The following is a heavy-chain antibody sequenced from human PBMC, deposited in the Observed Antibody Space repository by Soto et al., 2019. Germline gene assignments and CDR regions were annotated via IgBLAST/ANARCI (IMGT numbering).Heavy chain of an antibody. J-gene: IGHJ6*02. CDR2: IYYSGST. CDR3: AREGITMVRGVIIADYYYYGMDV. D-gene: IGHD3-10*01. V-gene: IGHV4-39*02. CDR1: GGSISSSSYY. Sequence: PSETLSLTCTVSGGSISSSSYYWGWIRQPPGKGLEWIGSIYYSGSTYYNPSLKGRVTISVDTSKNQFSLKLSSVTAADTAVYYCAREGITMVRGVIIADYYYYGMDVWGQGTTVTVSS.